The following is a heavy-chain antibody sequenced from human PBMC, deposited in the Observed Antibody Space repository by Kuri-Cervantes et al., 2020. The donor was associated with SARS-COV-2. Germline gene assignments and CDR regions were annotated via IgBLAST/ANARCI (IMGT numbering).Heavy chain of an antibody. D-gene: IGHD1-26*01. J-gene: IGHJ4*02. Sequence: SETLSLTCTVSGGSISSHYWSWIRQPAGKGLEWIGHIYTSGSTNYNPSLKSRVTISVDTSKNQFSLKLSSVTAADTAVYYYARDGYGGATRYWGQGTLVTVSS. CDR1: GGSISSHY. CDR3: ARDGYGGATRY. CDR2: IYTSGST. V-gene: IGHV4-4*07.